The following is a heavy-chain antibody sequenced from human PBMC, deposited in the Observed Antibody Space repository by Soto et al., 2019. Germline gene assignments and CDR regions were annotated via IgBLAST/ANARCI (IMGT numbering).Heavy chain of an antibody. CDR3: ARATESHYFDY. CDR2: IYYTGTT. Sequence: QVQLQESGPGLVKPSQTLSLTCTLSGASITSSGYYWSWIRLHPGEGLEWIGYIYYTGTTYYNPPLKIXXTXSXXTAKNEFARTLTSVTAADTAVYYCARATESHYFDYWGRGILVTVTS. V-gene: IGHV4-31*01. J-gene: IGHJ4*02. CDR1: GASITSSGYY.